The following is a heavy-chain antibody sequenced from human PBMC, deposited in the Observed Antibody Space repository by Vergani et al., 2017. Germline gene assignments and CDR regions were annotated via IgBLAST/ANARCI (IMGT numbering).Heavy chain of an antibody. J-gene: IGHJ4*02. CDR2: INPNSGGT. V-gene: IGHV1-2*02. CDR1: GYTFTGHY. CDR3: ANPSLPELYCSSTSCYFGLDY. Sequence: QVHLVQSGAEVKKPGASVKVSCKASGYTFTGHYMHWVRQTPGQGLEWMGWINPNSGGTNYAQKFQGRVTMTRDTSISTAYMELSRLRSDDTAVYYCANPSLPELYCSSTSCYFGLDYWGQGTLVTVSS. D-gene: IGHD2-2*01.